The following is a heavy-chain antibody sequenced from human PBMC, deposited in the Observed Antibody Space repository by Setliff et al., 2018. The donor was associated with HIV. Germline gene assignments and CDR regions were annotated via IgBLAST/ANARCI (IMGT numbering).Heavy chain of an antibody. CDR2: IKADESEK. J-gene: IGHJ4*02. D-gene: IGHD3-10*01. V-gene: IGHV3-7*03. Sequence: ETLSLSCAASGFSFSEFWMNWVRQAPGKGLEWVANIKADESEKYYVDSVKGRFTISRDNTKNSLFLQMDRLRVEDTAVYYCNMGHYRKSSEWGRGTLGTVSS. CDR1: GFSFSEFW. CDR3: NMGHYRKSSE.